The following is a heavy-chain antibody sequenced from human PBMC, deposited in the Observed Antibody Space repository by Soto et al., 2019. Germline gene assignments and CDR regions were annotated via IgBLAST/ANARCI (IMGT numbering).Heavy chain of an antibody. D-gene: IGHD2-8*02. CDR3: ASSVLVTSTMNYFDL. J-gene: IGHJ4*02. CDR1: GYTFTSYD. V-gene: IGHV1-8*01. CDR2: MNPNSGNT. Sequence: ASVKVSCKASGYTFTSYDINWVRQATGQGLGWMGWMNPNSGNTGYAQKFQGRVTMTRNTSISTAYLQWSSLKASDTAIYFCASSVLVTSTMNYFDLWGQGTLVTVSS.